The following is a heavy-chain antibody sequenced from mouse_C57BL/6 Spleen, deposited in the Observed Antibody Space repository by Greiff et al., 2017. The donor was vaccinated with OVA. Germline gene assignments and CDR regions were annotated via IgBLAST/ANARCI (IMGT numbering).Heavy chain of an antibody. D-gene: IGHD2-5*01. J-gene: IGHJ4*01. V-gene: IGHV1-26*01. Sequence: VQLQQSGPELVKPGASVKISCKASGYTFTDYYMNWVKQSHGKSLEWIGDINPNNGGTSYNQKFKGKATLTVDKSSSTAYMELRSLTSEDSAVYYCARREYYSNCDAMDYWGQGTSVTVSS. CDR1: GYTFTDYY. CDR3: ARREYYSNCDAMDY. CDR2: INPNNGGT.